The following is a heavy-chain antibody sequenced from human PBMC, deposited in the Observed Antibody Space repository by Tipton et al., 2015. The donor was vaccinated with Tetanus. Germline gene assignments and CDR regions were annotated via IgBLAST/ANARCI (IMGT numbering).Heavy chain of an antibody. V-gene: IGHV3-74*01. D-gene: IGHD6-6*01. CDR3: ARDRGRSTSSTIWFDP. CDR2: ISNDGSAT. CDR1: GFTFSSYW. J-gene: IGHJ5*02. Sequence: SLRLSCAASGFTFSSYWMHWVRQAPGKGLVWVARISNDGSATNYADSVKGRFTISRDNAKDTLYLQMNGLRAEDTAVYYCARDRGRSTSSTIWFDPWGQGTLVTVSS.